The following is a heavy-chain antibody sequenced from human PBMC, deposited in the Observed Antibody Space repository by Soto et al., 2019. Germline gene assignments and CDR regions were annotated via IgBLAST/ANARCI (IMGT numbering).Heavy chain of an antibody. Sequence: EVRLLESGGGLVQPGGSLRLSCAASGFTFTSYAMTWVRQAPGKGLEWVSAISGSGDSTYYADSVKGRFTVSKDNSKNMLHLQMNSLRAEDTAVYYCAKEGLIAGTLNWCDPWGQGTLVIVSS. J-gene: IGHJ5*02. CDR1: GFTFTSYA. CDR2: ISGSGDST. V-gene: IGHV3-23*01. D-gene: IGHD2-15*01. CDR3: AKEGLIAGTLNWCDP.